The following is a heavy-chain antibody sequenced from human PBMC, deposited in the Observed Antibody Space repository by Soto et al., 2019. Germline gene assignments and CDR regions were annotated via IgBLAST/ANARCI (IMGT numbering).Heavy chain of an antibody. D-gene: IGHD3-10*01. Sequence: EVQLVESGGGLVQPGGSLRLSCAASGFTFSSYWMSWVRQAPGKGLEWVANIKQDGSEKYYVDSVKGRFTISRDNAKNSLYLQMNSLRAEDTAVYYCARDRYGSGSYPTWFDPWGQGTLVTVSS. J-gene: IGHJ5*02. CDR2: IKQDGSEK. CDR3: ARDRYGSGSYPTWFDP. V-gene: IGHV3-7*03. CDR1: GFTFSSYW.